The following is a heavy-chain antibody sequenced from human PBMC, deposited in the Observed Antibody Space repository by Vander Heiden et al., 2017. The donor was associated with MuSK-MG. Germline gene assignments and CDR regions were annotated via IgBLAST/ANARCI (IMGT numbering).Heavy chain of an antibody. CDR2: ISGSSSTI. J-gene: IGHJ5*02. Sequence: EVQLVESGGGLVQPGGSLRLSCAASGSTFSRYEMNWVRQAPGKGLQWVSYISGSSSTIVYADSVKGRFSISSYKAKSSMYMKQNRLSAEDTAVDLFVREQDGSHPWGQGTMITVS. V-gene: IGHV3-48*03. CDR3: VREQDGSHP. CDR1: GSTFSRYE.